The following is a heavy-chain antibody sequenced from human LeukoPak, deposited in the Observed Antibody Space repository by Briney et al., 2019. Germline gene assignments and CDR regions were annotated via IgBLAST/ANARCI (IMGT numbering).Heavy chain of an antibody. CDR2: IYYSGST. Sequence: SETLSLTCTVSGGSISSGGYYWSWIRQHPGKGLDWIVYIYYSGSTYYHPSLKRRVPIPVHTSKNQFSLKLSSLTPADTAVDYCARGRSDYYYDYMDVWGKGTTVTVSS. J-gene: IGHJ6*03. CDR1: GGSISSGGYY. V-gene: IGHV4-31*03. CDR3: ARGRSDYYYDYMDV.